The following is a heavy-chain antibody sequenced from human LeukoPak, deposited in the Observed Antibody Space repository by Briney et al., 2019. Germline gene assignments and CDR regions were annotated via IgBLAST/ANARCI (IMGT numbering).Heavy chain of an antibody. Sequence: GGSLRLSCAASGLSISNFWMHRVRQAPGEGLEWVAIINKDGSEKRYVDSVKGRFTLSRDNAKNSVYLQMNSLRAEDTALYYCVTDGDKWNDFEYWGQGTLVTVSS. V-gene: IGHV3-7*01. CDR2: INKDGSEK. CDR1: GLSISNFW. J-gene: IGHJ4*02. D-gene: IGHD1-1*01. CDR3: VTDGDKWNDFEY.